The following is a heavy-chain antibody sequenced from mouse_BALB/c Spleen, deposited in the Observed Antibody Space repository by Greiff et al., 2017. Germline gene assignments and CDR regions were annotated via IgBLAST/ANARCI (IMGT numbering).Heavy chain of an antibody. V-gene: IGHV1-7*01. CDR1: GYTFTSYW. J-gene: IGHJ3*01. CDR2: INPSTGYT. Sequence: QVQLQQSGAELAKPGASVKMSCKASGYTFTSYWMHWVKQRPGQGLEWIGYINPSTGYTEYNQKFKDKATLTADKSSSTAYMQLSSLTSEDSAVYYCGRGEWGAYWGQGTLVTVSA. CDR3: GRGEWGAY.